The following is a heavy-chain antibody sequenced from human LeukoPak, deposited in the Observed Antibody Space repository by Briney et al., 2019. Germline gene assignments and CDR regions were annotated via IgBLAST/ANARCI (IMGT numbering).Heavy chain of an antibody. J-gene: IGHJ4*02. CDR3: ARDLSGITGYTYGRGIDY. V-gene: IGHV3-30*03. CDR1: GFTFSSYG. Sequence: GGPLRLSCAASGFTFSSYGMHWVRQAPGKGLEWVAVISYDGSNKYYADSVKGRFTISRDNAKTSLYLQMNSLRAEDTAVYYCARDLSGITGYTYGRGIDYWGQGTLVTVSS. D-gene: IGHD5-18*01. CDR2: ISYDGSNK.